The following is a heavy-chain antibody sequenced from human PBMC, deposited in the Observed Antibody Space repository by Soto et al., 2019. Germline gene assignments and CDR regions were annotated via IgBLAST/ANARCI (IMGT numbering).Heavy chain of an antibody. V-gene: IGHV3-7*05. CDR3: ARAGSEKAY. J-gene: IGHJ4*02. Sequence: EVQLVESGGGLVQPGGSLRLSCAASGFTFSNYWMSWVRQAPGKGLEWVANIKQDGSERNYVDSVKGRFTISRDNAKNSLYVQSNSLRAEDTAVYYCARAGSEKAYWGQGTLVTVSS. CDR1: GFTFSNYW. CDR2: IKQDGSER. D-gene: IGHD3-10*01.